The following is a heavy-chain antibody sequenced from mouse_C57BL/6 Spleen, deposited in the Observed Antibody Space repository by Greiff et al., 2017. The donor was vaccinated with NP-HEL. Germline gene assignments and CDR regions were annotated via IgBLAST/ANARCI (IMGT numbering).Heavy chain of an antibody. CDR1: GYAFSSSW. J-gene: IGHJ2*01. Sequence: QVQLQQSGPELVKPGASVKISCKASGYAFSSSWMNWVKQRPGKGLEWIGRIYPGDGDTNYNGKFKGKATLTADKSSSTAYMQLSSLTSEDSAVYFCARRDDYDAGYFDYWGQGTTLTVSS. D-gene: IGHD2-4*01. V-gene: IGHV1-82*01. CDR2: IYPGDGDT. CDR3: ARRDDYDAGYFDY.